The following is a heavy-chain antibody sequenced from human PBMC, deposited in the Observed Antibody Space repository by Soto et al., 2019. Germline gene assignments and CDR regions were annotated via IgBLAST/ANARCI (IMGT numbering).Heavy chain of an antibody. CDR2: IYGGGST. D-gene: IGHD3-22*01. CDR3: ARYYDSSGPDL. Sequence: GGSLRLSCAASGFTVSNTFLSWVRQAPGKGLEWVSVIYGGGSTYYADSVKGRFTISRDNAKNSLYLQMNSLRAEDTAVYYCARYYDSSGPDLWGRGTRVTVSS. J-gene: IGHJ2*01. CDR1: GFTVSNTF. V-gene: IGHV3-53*01.